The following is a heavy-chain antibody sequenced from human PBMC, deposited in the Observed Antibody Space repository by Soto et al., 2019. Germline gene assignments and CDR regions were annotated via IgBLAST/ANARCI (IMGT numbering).Heavy chain of an antibody. J-gene: IGHJ6*02. CDR1: VYTFTSYG. D-gene: IGHD2-2*01. V-gene: IGHV1-18*04. Sequence: GXSVKVSCKASVYTFTSYGISWVRQAPGQGLEWMGWISAYNGNTNYAQKLQGRVTMTTDTSTSTAYMELRSLRSDDTAVYYCARDVVVPATTYYYGMDVSGQGTTVTVSS. CDR2: ISAYNGNT. CDR3: ARDVVVPATTYYYGMDV.